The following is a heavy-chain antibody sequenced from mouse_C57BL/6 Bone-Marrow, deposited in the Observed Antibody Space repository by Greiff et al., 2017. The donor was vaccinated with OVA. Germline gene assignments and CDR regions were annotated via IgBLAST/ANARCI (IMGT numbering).Heavy chain of an antibody. CDR1: GFTFSDYG. Sequence: EVQRVESGGGLVKPGGSLKLSCAASGFTFSDYGMHWVRQAPEKGLEWVAYISSGSSTIYYADKVKGRFTISRDNAKNTLFLQMTSLRSEDTAMYYCAITTVVATDFDYWGQGTTLTVSS. CDR2: ISSGSSTI. J-gene: IGHJ2*01. V-gene: IGHV5-17*01. CDR3: AITTVVATDFDY. D-gene: IGHD1-1*01.